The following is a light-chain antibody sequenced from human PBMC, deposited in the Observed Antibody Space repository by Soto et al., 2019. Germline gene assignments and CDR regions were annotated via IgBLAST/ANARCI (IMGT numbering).Light chain of an antibody. J-gene: IGKJ1*01. Sequence: EIVMTQSPATLSVSPGERATLSCRASQSVSNKLAWYQQKPGQAPRVLIYGASTRATGIPARFSGSGSGTEFTLTISSLQSEDFAVYYCQHYNDWPPTWTFGQGTRVESK. CDR2: GAS. CDR3: QHYNDWPPTWT. V-gene: IGKV3-15*01. CDR1: QSVSNK.